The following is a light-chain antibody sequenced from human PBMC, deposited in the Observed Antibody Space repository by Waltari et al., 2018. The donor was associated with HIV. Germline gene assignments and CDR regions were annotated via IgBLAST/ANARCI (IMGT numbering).Light chain of an antibody. J-gene: IGLJ2*01. CDR3: VAWDDSLRGVL. V-gene: IGLV1-47*01. CDR2: RND. CDR1: TSNIGSNY. Sequence: QSVLTQPPSASGTPGQRVTISCSGSTSNIGSNYVFWYQHLPGTAPKLLIHRNDQRPSGVPDRFSGSTSGTSASLAISGLRSEDEADYYCVAWDDSLRGVLFGGGTKVAVL.